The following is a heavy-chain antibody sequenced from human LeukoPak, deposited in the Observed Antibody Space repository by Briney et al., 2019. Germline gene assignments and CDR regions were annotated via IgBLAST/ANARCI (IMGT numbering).Heavy chain of an antibody. V-gene: IGHV3-74*03. CDR1: GFSFSRHW. CDR3: ASFGISWGSAY. Sequence: GGSLRLSCAASGFSFSRHWMHWVRQAPGKGLVWVSRISDDGTYTANVDSVEGRFTISRDNVRNTLYLHMNSLRAEDTAVYSCASFGISWGSAYWGQGTLVTVSS. D-gene: IGHD2-21*01. CDR2: ISDDGTYT. J-gene: IGHJ4*02.